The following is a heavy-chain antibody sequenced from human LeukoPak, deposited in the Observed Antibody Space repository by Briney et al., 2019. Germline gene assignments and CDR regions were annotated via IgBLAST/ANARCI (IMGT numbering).Heavy chain of an antibody. D-gene: IGHD3-10*01. V-gene: IGHV3-49*04. Sequence: GGSLRLSCTASGFTFGDYAMSWVRQAPGKGLEWVGFIRSKAYGGTTEYAASVKGRFTISRDDSKSIAYLQMNSLKTEDTAVYYCTRGHYGSGSYFAYWGQGTLVTVSS. J-gene: IGHJ4*02. CDR3: TRGHYGSGSYFAY. CDR2: IRSKAYGGTT. CDR1: GFTFGDYA.